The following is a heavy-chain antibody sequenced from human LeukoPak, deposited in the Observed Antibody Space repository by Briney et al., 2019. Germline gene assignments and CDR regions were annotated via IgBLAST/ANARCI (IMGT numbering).Heavy chain of an antibody. J-gene: IGHJ4*02. CDR3: ARWGHSDTSAYYYGH. Sequence: GESLKISCKGSGYSFTSYWIGWVRQMPGKGLEWMGIIYPGDSDTRYSPSFQGQVTISADKSISTAYLQWSSLKASDTAIYYCARWGHSDTSAYYYGHWGQGTLVTVSS. CDR2: IYPGDSDT. V-gene: IGHV5-51*01. CDR1: GYSFTSYW. D-gene: IGHD3-22*01.